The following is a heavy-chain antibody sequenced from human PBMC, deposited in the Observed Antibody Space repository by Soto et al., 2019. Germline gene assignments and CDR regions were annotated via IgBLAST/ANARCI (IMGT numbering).Heavy chain of an antibody. CDR1: GGTFSSYA. J-gene: IGHJ5*02. CDR3: ARSYDFWSGYYTGRFDP. Sequence: QVQLVQSGAEVKKPGSSVKVSCKASGGTFSSYAISWVRQAPGQGLEWMGGIIPIFGTANYAQKFQGRVTITADESTSTAYMELSSLRSEDTAVYYYARSYDFWSGYYTGRFDPWGQGTLVTVSS. V-gene: IGHV1-69*01. CDR2: IIPIFGTA. D-gene: IGHD3-3*01.